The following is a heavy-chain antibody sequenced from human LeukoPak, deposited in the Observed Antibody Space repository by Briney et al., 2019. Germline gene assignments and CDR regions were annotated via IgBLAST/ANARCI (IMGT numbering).Heavy chain of an antibody. CDR3: ASLPGRVRGVIITNDAFDI. CDR2: ISSSGSTI. D-gene: IGHD3-10*01. V-gene: IGHV3-48*04. CDR1: GFTFSSYG. Sequence: GGSLRLSCAASGFTFSSYGMSWVRQAPGKGLEWVSYISSSGSTIYYADSVKGRFTISRDNAKNSLYLQMNSLRAEDTAVYYCASLPGRVRGVIITNDAFDIWGQGTMVTVSS. J-gene: IGHJ3*02.